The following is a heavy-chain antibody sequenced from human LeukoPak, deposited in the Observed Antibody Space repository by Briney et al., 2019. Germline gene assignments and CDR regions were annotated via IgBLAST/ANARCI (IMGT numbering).Heavy chain of an antibody. CDR3: AKLRSWPWYIDY. J-gene: IGHJ4*02. CDR1: GFTFSSHA. CDR2: IGTSDGNT. V-gene: IGHV3-23*01. Sequence: GGSLGLSCAASGFTFSSHAMSWVRQAPGKGLEWVSTIGTSDGNTQYADSVKGRFTISRDNSESTLYMQMNSLRAEDTAVYYCAKLRSWPWYIDYWGQGTLVTVSS.